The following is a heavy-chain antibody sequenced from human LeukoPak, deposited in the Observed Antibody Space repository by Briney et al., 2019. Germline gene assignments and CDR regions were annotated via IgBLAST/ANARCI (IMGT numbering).Heavy chain of an antibody. D-gene: IGHD6-19*01. J-gene: IGHJ4*02. CDR3: ARDEWLSPFDY. CDR2: IWYDGSNK. CDR1: GFTFSSYG. Sequence: GGSLRLSCAASGFTFSSYGMHWVRQAPGKGLEWVAVIWYDGSNKYYADSVKGRSTISRDNSKNTLYLQMNSLRAEDTAVYYCARDEWLSPFDYWGQGTLVTVSS. V-gene: IGHV3-33*01.